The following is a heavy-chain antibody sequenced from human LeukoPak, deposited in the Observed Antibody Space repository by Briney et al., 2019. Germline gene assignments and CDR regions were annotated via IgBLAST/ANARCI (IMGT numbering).Heavy chain of an antibody. Sequence: GGSLGLSCAASGFTFRSFAMSWVRQAPGKGLEWVSDVSPSSDSTYYADSVKGRITVSRDNSKNTLSLQMNSLRAEDTAVYYCAKVTPYGVVTADLDFDYWGQGTLVTVSS. J-gene: IGHJ4*02. V-gene: IGHV3-23*01. D-gene: IGHD2-21*02. CDR1: GFTFRSFA. CDR2: VSPSSDST. CDR3: AKVTPYGVVTADLDFDY.